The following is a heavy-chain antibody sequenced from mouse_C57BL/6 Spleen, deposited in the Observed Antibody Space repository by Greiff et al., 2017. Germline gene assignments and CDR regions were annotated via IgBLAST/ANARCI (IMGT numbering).Heavy chain of an antibody. V-gene: IGHV1-59*01. D-gene: IGHD2-12*01. CDR2: IDPSDGYT. Sequence: QVQLQQPGAELVRPGTSVKLSCKASGYPFTSYWMHWVKQRPGQGLEWIGAIDPSDGYTNYNQQFKGKATLTVDTSYTTAYMQHSSLTSEDAAVYDCSRGCGSYCDWYFEGWGTGTTVTVSS. CDR1: GYPFTSYW. J-gene: IGHJ1*03. CDR3: SRGCGSYCDWYFEG.